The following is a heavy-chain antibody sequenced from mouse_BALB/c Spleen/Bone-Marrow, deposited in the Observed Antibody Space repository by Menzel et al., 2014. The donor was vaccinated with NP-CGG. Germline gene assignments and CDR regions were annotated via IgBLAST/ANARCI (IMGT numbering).Heavy chain of an antibody. D-gene: IGHD1-1*01. J-gene: IGHJ2*01. Sequence: EVQVVESGGGLVQPGGSLKLSCAASGFTFSSYGMSWVRQTPDKRLELVATINNNDGNTYYPDSVKGRFTISRDSAKNTLYLQTSSLKSEDTAMYYCARDNYGSRFDYWGQGTTLTVSS. V-gene: IGHV5-6-3*01. CDR1: GFTFSSYG. CDR3: ARDNYGSRFDY. CDR2: INNNDGNT.